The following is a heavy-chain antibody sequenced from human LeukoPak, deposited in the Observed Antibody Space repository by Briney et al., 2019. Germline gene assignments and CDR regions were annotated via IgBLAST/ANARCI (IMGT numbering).Heavy chain of an antibody. CDR1: GFTFSSYA. Sequence: PGGSLRLSCAASGFTFSSYAMSWVRQAPGKGLQWVSAISGSGGSTYYADSVKGRFTISRDNAKNSLYLQMNSLRAGDTAVYYCARGLNIAVAGGYYYYGMDVWGQGTTVTVSS. D-gene: IGHD6-19*01. J-gene: IGHJ6*02. CDR2: ISGSGGST. CDR3: ARGLNIAVAGGYYYYGMDV. V-gene: IGHV3-23*01.